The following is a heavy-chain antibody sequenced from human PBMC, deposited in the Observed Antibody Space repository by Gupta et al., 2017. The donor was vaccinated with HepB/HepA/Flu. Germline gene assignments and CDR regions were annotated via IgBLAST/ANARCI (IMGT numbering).Heavy chain of an antibody. Sequence: EVQLVESGGDLVQPGGSLRRSWAASGLTFGEHYIAWVRQAPGKGLEWIGRIRNKANSYTTEYAASVKGRFTITRDDSKNSLFLQMNSLKTEDTALYYCTKVYHGNWGKTGMDVWGQGTTVTVSS. CDR3: TKVYHGNWGKTGMDV. J-gene: IGHJ6*02. D-gene: IGHD7-27*01. V-gene: IGHV3-72*01. CDR2: IRNKANSYTT. CDR1: GLTFGEHY.